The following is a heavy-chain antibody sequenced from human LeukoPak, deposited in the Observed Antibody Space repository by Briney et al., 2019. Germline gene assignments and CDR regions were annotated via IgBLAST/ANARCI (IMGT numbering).Heavy chain of an antibody. CDR3: ARPPSYSSGWYVYFDY. D-gene: IGHD6-19*01. CDR2: IYPGDPDT. Sequence: GESLKISCKGSGYSFTSYWIGWVRQLPGKGLEWMGIIYPGDPDTRYSPSFQGQVTISADKSISTAYLQWSSLKASDTAMYYCARPPSYSSGWYVYFDYWGQGTLVTVSS. CDR1: GYSFTSYW. J-gene: IGHJ4*02. V-gene: IGHV5-51*01.